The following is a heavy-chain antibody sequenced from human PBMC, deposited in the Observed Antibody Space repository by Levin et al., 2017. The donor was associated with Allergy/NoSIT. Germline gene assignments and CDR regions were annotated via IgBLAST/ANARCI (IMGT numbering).Heavy chain of an antibody. Sequence: GESLKISCAASGFTFSSYGMHWVRQAPGKGLEWVAVISSDGRKKFYADSVKGRFTISRDNAKNSLYLQMNSLRAEDTAIYYCARGRVPNDYWGQGTLVTVSS. D-gene: IGHD3-10*01. CDR2: ISSDGRKK. J-gene: IGHJ4*02. V-gene: IGHV3-30*03. CDR3: ARGRVPNDY. CDR1: GFTFSSYG.